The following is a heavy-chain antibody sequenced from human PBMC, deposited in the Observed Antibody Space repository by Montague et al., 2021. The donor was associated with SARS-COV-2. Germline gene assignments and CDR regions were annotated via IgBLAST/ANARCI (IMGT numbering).Heavy chain of an antibody. CDR3: AKDRALLPYSLHCSSTSCYESAGYYYYGMDV. J-gene: IGHJ6*02. V-gene: IGHV3-9*01. Sequence: SLRLSCAASGFTFDDYAMHWVRQAPGKGLEWVSGISWNSGSIGYADSVKGRFTISRDNAKNSLYLQMNSLRAEDTALYYCAKDRALLPYSLHCSSTSCYESAGYYYYGMDVWGQGTTVTVSS. CDR2: ISWNSGSI. D-gene: IGHD2-2*01. CDR1: GFTFDDYA.